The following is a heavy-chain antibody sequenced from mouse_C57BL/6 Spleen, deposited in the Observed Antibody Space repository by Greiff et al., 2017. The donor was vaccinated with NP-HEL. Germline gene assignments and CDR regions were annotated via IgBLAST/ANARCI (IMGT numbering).Heavy chain of an antibody. Sequence: EVMLVESGGGLVKPGGSLKLSCAASGFTFSSYAMSWVRQTPEKRLEWVATISDGGSYTYYPDNVKGRFTISRDNAKNNLYLQMSHLKSEDTAMYYCARDGGLRDAMDYWGQGTSVTVSS. J-gene: IGHJ4*01. CDR2: ISDGGSYT. V-gene: IGHV5-4*01. CDR3: ARDGGLRDAMDY. D-gene: IGHD2-2*01. CDR1: GFTFSSYA.